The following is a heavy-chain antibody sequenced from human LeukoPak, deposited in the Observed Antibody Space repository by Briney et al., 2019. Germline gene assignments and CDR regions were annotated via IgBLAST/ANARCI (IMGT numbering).Heavy chain of an antibody. CDR1: GFTFSSYW. D-gene: IGHD2-21*02. V-gene: IGHV3-74*01. CDR3: ARVGSTDSPHAFDI. J-gene: IGHJ3*02. CDR2: INSDGRMT. Sequence: PGGSLRLSCAASGFTFSSYWMDWVRQAPGKGLVWVSGINSDGRMTRYAESVKGRFTISRDNAKNTLYLQMNSPRAEDTSVYYCARVGSTDSPHAFDIWGQGTMVTVSS.